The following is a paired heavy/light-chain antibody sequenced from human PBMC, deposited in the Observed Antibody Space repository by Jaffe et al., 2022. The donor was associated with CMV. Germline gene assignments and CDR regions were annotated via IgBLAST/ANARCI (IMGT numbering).Light chain of an antibody. V-gene: IGKV3-11*01. CDR3: QQRSNWPRA. Sequence: EIVLTQSPATLSLSPGERATLSCRASQSVSSYLAWYQQKPGQAPRLLIYDASNRATGIPARFSGSGSGTDFTLTISSLEPEDFAVYYCQQRSNWPRAFGGGTKVEIK. CDR2: DAS. J-gene: IGKJ4*01. CDR1: QSVSSY.
Heavy chain of an antibody. CDR2: ISWNSGSI. CDR3: AKDMIGSGSYNKRKGGWYFDL. CDR1: GFTFDDYA. Sequence: EVQLVESGGGLVQPGRSLRLSCAASGFTFDDYAMHWVRQAPGKGLEWVSGISWNSGSIGYADSVKGRFTISRDNAKNSLYLQMNSLRAEDTALYYCAKDMIGSGSYNKRKGGWYFDLWGRGTLVTVSS. D-gene: IGHD3-10*01. V-gene: IGHV3-9*01. J-gene: IGHJ2*01.